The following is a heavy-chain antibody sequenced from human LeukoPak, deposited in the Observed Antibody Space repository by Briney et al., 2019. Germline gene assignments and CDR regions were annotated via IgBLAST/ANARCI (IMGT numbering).Heavy chain of an antibody. CDR3: ARGTEQLLWFGELPHYFDY. V-gene: IGHV3-66*01. CDR2: IYSGGST. J-gene: IGHJ4*02. CDR1: GFTVSSNY. D-gene: IGHD3-10*01. Sequence: GGSLRLSCAASGFTVSSNYMSWVRQAPGKGLEWVSVIYSGGSTYYADSVKGRFTISRDNSKNTLYLQMNSLRAEDTAVHYCARGTEQLLWFGELPHYFDYWGQGTLVTVSS.